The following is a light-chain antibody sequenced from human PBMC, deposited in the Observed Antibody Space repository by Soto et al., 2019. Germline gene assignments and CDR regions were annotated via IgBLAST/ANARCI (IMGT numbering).Light chain of an antibody. CDR3: SSYSISTAYL. J-gene: IGLJ1*01. V-gene: IGLV2-14*01. CDR1: SSDVGGYDY. Sequence: ALTQPASVSGSPGQSITISCTGTSSDVGGYDYVSWYQVHPGKAPKPMVFEVSNRPSGVSYRFSGSKSGNTASLTISGLQAEDEADYFCSSYSISTAYLFGTGTKVTVL. CDR2: EVS.